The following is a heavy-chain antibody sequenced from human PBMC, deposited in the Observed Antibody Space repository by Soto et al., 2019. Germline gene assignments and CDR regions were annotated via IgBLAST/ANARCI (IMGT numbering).Heavy chain of an antibody. V-gene: IGHV1-18*01. J-gene: IGHJ4*02. CDR1: GYTFTSYG. CDR2: ISAYNGNT. CDR3: AIDLAVALIDY. Sequence: QVQLVQSGAEVKKPGASVKVSCKASGYTFTSYGISWVRQAPGQGLEWMGWISAYNGNTKYEQKLQGRVTMTTDTSTSTAYIELRSLRSDDTAVYYCAIDLAVALIDYWGQGTLVTVSS. D-gene: IGHD6-19*01.